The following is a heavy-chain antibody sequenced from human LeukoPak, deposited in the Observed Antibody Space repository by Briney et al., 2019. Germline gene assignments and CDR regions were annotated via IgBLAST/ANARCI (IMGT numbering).Heavy chain of an antibody. D-gene: IGHD1-26*01. CDR2: IIPILGIA. CDR3: ARPKLVGATGYFDY. V-gene: IGHV1-69*04. CDR1: GGTFSSYA. Sequence: SVKVSCKASGGTFSSYAISWVRQAPGQGLEWMGRIIPILGIANHAQKFQGRVTITADKSTSTAYMELSSLRSEDTAVYYCARPKLVGATGYFDYWGQGTLVTVSS. J-gene: IGHJ4*02.